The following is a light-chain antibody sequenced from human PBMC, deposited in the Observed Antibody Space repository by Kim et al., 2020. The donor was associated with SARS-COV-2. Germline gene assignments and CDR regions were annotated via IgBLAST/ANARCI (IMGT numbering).Light chain of an antibody. V-gene: IGLV2-8*01. CDR1: SSDVGGHNY. CDR2: EVS. Sequence: GQAVTISCTGSSSDVGGHNYVSWYQQHPGKAPKLMIYEVSQRPSGVPERFSGSKSGNMASLTVSGLQAEDEADYYCSSDASKGTVVFGGGTQLTVL. CDR3: SSDASKGTVV. J-gene: IGLJ2*01.